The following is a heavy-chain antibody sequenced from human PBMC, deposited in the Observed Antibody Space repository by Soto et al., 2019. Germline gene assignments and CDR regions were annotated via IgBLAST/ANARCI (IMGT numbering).Heavy chain of an antibody. D-gene: IGHD3-9*01. J-gene: IGHJ4*02. Sequence: SVKGRFTISRDNARNSLYLQMISLRAEDTAVYYCARDETGFDYWGQGTLVTVSS. V-gene: IGHV3-21*01. CDR3: ARDETGFDY.